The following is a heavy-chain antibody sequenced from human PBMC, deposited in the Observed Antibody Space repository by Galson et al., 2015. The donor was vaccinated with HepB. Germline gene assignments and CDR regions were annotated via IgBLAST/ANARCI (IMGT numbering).Heavy chain of an antibody. CDR2: IYWNDDK. V-gene: IGHV2-5*01. CDR3: AHSLPLPHKPPHLNWFDP. CDR1: GFSLSTSGVG. D-gene: IGHD1-14*01. J-gene: IGHJ5*02. Sequence: PALVKPTQTLTLTCTFSGFSLSTSGVGVGWIRQPPGKALEWLALIYWNDDKRYSPSLRSRLTITKDTSKNQVVLTMTNMDPVDTATYYCAHSLPLPHKPPHLNWFDPWGQGTLVTVSS.